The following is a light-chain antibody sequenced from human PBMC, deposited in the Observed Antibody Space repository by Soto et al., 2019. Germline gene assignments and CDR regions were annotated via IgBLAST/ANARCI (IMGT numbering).Light chain of an antibody. V-gene: IGKV3-11*01. J-gene: IGKJ5*01. CDR1: QRVSSS. CDR2: DAS. CDR3: HHRGNGIT. Sequence: VVLTQSPATLSLYPGDTATLSCGASQRVSSSLAWYQQKPGQAPRLLIYDASSRATGVPARFSGSGSGTDFTLTISSLEPEDFAVYYCHHRGNGITFGQGTRLEIK.